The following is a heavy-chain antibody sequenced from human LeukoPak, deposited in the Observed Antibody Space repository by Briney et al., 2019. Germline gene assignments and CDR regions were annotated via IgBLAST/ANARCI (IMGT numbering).Heavy chain of an antibody. CDR3: ARGESYYPYRGDTYYFDY. Sequence: GSLRLSCAASGFTFSSYSMNWVRQAPGKGLEWVSSISSSSSYIYYTDSVKGRFTISRDNAKNSLYLQMSSLRAEDTAVYYCARGESYYPYRGDTYYFDYWGQGTLVTVSS. CDR1: GFTFSSYS. D-gene: IGHD1-26*01. CDR2: ISSSSSYI. J-gene: IGHJ4*02. V-gene: IGHV3-21*01.